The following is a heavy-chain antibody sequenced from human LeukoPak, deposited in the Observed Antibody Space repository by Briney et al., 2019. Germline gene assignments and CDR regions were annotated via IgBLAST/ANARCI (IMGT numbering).Heavy chain of an antibody. V-gene: IGHV4-61*02. CDR2: IYTGGST. CDR3: ARSDRDDYVWGSPYGGGYMDV. D-gene: IGHD3-16*01. CDR1: GDSISSGDYY. J-gene: IGHJ6*03. Sequence: SQTLSLTCTVSGDSISSGDYYWSWIRQPAGKGLEWIGRIYTGGSTNYTPSLKSRVTISVDTSKNQFSLKLSSVTAADTAVYYCARSDRDDYVWGSPYGGGYMDVWGKGTTVTISS.